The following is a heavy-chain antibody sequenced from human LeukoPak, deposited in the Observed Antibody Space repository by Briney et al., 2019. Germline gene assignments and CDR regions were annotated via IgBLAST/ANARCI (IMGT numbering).Heavy chain of an antibody. D-gene: IGHD6-13*01. Sequence: PGRSLRLSCAASGFTFSNYGMHWVRQAPGKGLEWVAVIWYDGSNKYYADSVKGRFTLSRDNSKNTLFLHMNSLRPEDTAVYFCARDLTQLALFDYWGQGTLVTVSS. J-gene: IGHJ4*02. CDR3: ARDLTQLALFDY. V-gene: IGHV3-33*01. CDR2: IWYDGSNK. CDR1: GFTFSNYG.